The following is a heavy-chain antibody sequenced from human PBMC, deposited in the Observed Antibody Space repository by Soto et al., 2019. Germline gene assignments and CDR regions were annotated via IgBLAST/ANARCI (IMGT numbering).Heavy chain of an antibody. J-gene: IGHJ3*02. D-gene: IGHD3-22*01. Sequence: SETLSLTCTVSGGSISSGGYYWSWIRQHPGKGLEWIGYIYYSGSTYYNPSLKSRVTISVDTSKNQFSLKLSSVTAADTAVYYWARGGYYYDSSGYYSAGVGAFDIWGQGTMVTVSS. CDR3: ARGGYYYDSSGYYSAGVGAFDI. CDR1: GGSISSGGYY. V-gene: IGHV4-31*03. CDR2: IYYSGST.